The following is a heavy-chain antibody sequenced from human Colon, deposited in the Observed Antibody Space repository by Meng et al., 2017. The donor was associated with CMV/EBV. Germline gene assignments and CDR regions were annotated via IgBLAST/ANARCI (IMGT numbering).Heavy chain of an antibody. V-gene: IGHV5-51*01. CDR1: GYSFTNYW. CDR2: IYPGDSDT. D-gene: IGHD2-2*01. J-gene: IGHJ6*02. Sequence: GGSLRLSCKASGYSFTNYWIGWVRQMPGKGLEWMAIIYPGDSDTKYSPSFQGQVTISADKSISTAYLQWSSLKASDTAMYYCAKPIPYCSSSACYRDAFDVWGQGTTVTVSS. CDR3: AKPIPYCSSSACYRDAFDV.